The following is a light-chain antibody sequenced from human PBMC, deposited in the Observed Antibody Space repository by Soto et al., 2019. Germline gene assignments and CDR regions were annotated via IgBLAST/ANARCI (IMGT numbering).Light chain of an antibody. V-gene: IGKV3-20*01. Sequence: EIVLTQSPGTLSLSLGERATHSCRASQSVSSKLAWYQQKPGQAPRVLIYGASSRATGIPDRFGGSGSGTDFTLTISRLEPEDFAVYYCQQYGGSPRTFGQGTKLEI. CDR3: QQYGGSPRT. CDR2: GAS. J-gene: IGKJ2*01. CDR1: QSVSSK.